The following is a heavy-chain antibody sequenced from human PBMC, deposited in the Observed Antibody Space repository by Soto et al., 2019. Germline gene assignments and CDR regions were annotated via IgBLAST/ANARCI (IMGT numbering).Heavy chain of an antibody. CDR2: INPKTGTT. V-gene: IGHV1-2*06. D-gene: IGHD3-22*01. CDR3: ARVLEGRYYYESSGY. CDR1: GYTFTNYY. J-gene: IGHJ4*02. Sequence: ASVKVSCKASGYTFTNYYIHWVRQAPGQGLEWVGLINPKTGTTNDAPKFQGRVTMTSDTSTSTAYMELSSLRSEDTAVFCCARVLEGRYYYESSGYWGQGTLVTVSS.